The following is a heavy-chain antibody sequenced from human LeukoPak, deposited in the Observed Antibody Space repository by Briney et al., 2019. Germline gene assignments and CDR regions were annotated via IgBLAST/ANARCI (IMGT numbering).Heavy chain of an antibody. J-gene: IGHJ6*03. CDR3: ASSAYGDYYMDV. CDR1: GYSFTSYL. CDR2: IYPGDSDT. Sequence: GESLKISCNCSGYSFTSYLIGRVRQMPRKGLEWMGIIYPGDSDTRYSPSFQGQATISADKSISTAYLQWSSLKASDTAMYYCASSAYGDYYMDVWGKGTTVTVSS. D-gene: IGHD4-17*01. V-gene: IGHV5-51*01.